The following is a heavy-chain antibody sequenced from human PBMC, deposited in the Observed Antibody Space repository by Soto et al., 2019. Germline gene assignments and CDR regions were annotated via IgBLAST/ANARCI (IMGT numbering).Heavy chain of an antibody. CDR3: ARDQPHPDYDVCSGYLSPLFYYYYGMDV. V-gene: IGHV3-30*14. CDR1: GFTFSSYA. Sequence: QVQLVESGGGVVQPGRSLRLSCAASGFTFSSYAMHWVRQAPGKGLEWVAVISYDGSNKYYADSVKGRFTISRDNSKNTLYLQMNSLRAEETAAYYCARDQPHPDYDVCSGYLSPLFYYYYGMDVWGQGTTVTVSS. J-gene: IGHJ6*02. CDR2: ISYDGSNK. D-gene: IGHD3-3*01.